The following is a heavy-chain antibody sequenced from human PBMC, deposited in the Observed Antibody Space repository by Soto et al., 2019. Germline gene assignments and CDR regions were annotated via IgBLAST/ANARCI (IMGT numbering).Heavy chain of an antibody. Sequence: ASVKVSCKASGYAFSIYYLHWLRQAPGQGLEWMGIINPSGKSTTYAQKFQGRVTMTSNTSTNTVYMELSSLRSDDTAVYYCAREKGGTNPSFDYWGQGTLVTVSS. V-gene: IGHV1-46*01. CDR3: AREKGGTNPSFDY. CDR1: GYAFSIYY. CDR2: INPSGKST. D-gene: IGHD1-1*01. J-gene: IGHJ4*02.